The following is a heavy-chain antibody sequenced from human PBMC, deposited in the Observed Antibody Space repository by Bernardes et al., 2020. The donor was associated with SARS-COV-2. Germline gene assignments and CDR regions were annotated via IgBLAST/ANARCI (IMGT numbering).Heavy chain of an antibody. V-gene: IGHV3-9*01. D-gene: IGHD5-18*01. CDR1: GFTFDDYA. Sequence: GGSLRLSRAASGFTFDDYAMHWVRQAPGKGLEWVSGISWNSGSIGYADSVKGRFTISRDNAKNTLYLQMNSLRAEDTAVYYCARAPGYSYGYMYGMDVWGQGTTVTVSS. CDR3: ARAPGYSYGYMYGMDV. CDR2: ISWNSGSI. J-gene: IGHJ6*02.